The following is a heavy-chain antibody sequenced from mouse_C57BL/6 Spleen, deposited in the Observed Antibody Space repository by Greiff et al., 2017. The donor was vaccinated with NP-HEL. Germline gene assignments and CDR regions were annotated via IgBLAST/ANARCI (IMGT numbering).Heavy chain of an antibody. CDR2: INPNYGTT. D-gene: IGHD1-1*01. J-gene: IGHJ2*01. CDR1: GYSFTDYN. CDR3: ARGDYGSDYFDY. Sequence: EVKLVESGPELVKPGASVKISCKASGYSFTDYNMNWVKQSNGKSLEWIGVINPNYGTTSYNQKFKGKATLTVDQSSSTAYMQLNSLTSEDSAVYYCARGDYGSDYFDYWGQGTTLTVSS. V-gene: IGHV1-39*01.